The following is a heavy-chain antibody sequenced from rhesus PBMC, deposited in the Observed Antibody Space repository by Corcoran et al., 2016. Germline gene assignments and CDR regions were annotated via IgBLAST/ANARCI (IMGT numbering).Heavy chain of an antibody. CDR3: ARAVTRTGFFDY. J-gene: IGHJ4*01. V-gene: IGHV4-165*01. Sequence: QVQLQESGPGLVKPSATLSLTCAVSGGSFSGSYWGWLRQPPGKGLEWIGYISGSSGSTDYNPSLKSRVTISTDTSKNQFSLKLSSVTAADTAVYYCARAVTRTGFFDYWGQGVLVTVSS. D-gene: IGHD3-3*01. CDR1: GGSFSGSY. CDR2: ISGSSGST.